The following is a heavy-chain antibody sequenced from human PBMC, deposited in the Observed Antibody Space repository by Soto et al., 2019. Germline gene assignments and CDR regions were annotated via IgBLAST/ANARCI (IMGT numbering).Heavy chain of an antibody. J-gene: IGHJ5*02. CDR3: AHIPNYYQYDWFDP. Sequence: QITLKESGPPLVKPTQTLTLTCTFSGFSLTTRGVGVGWIRQPPGKALECLALIYWDDDKRYSPSLQSRLSNAKDTFKRQVILTMTNVDPVDTATYYCAHIPNYYQYDWFDPWGQGTLVSVSS. CDR1: GFSLTTRGVG. D-gene: IGHD3-16*01. CDR2: IYWDDDK. V-gene: IGHV2-5*02.